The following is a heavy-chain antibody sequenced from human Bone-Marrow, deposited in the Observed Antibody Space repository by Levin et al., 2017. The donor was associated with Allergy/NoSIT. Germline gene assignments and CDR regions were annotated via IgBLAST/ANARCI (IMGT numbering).Heavy chain of an antibody. CDR3: AKDAGYCGDGSCYSDAFDI. CDR2: IKQDGSEK. J-gene: IGHJ3*02. V-gene: IGHV3-7*01. CDR1: GFTFNSYW. D-gene: IGHD2-15*01. Sequence: PGGSLRLSCEASGFTFNSYWMTWVRQAPGKGLEWVANIKQDGSEKYYVDSVKGRFSISRDNSKNTLYLQMNSLRAEDTAVYFCAKDAGYCGDGSCYSDAFDIWGQGTVVTVSS.